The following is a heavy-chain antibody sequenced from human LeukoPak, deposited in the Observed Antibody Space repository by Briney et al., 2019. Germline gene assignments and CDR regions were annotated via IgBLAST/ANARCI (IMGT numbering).Heavy chain of an antibody. CDR2: ISGNGATT. Sequence: PGGSLRLSCAASGFTFSSYAMSWVRQAPGKGLNWVTGISGNGATTYYADSVKGRFTTYRDNSKNTLYLQINSLRAEDTAVYYCTRRDYSDSRGYAPLFDYWGQGTLVTVSS. CDR3: TRRDYSDSRGYAPLFDY. D-gene: IGHD3-22*01. J-gene: IGHJ4*02. CDR1: GFTFSSYA. V-gene: IGHV3-23*01.